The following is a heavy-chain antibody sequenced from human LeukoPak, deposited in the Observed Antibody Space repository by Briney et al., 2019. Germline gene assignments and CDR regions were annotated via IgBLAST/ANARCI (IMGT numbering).Heavy chain of an antibody. CDR1: GFTFSSYG. D-gene: IGHD3-10*01. CDR2: IWYDGSNK. V-gene: IGHV3-33*01. J-gene: IGHJ6*02. CDR3: ARDRLWFGELSHYGMDV. Sequence: GGSLRLSCAASGFTFSSYGMHWVRQAPGKGLGWVAVIWYDGSNKYYADSVKGRFTISRDNSKNTLYLQMNSLRAEDTAVYYCARDRLWFGELSHYGMDVWGQGTTVTVSS.